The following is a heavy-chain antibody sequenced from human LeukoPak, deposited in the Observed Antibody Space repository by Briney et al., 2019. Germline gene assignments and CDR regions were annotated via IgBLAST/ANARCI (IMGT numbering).Heavy chain of an antibody. Sequence: SETLSLTCTVSGGSISSYYWSWIRQPPGKGLEWIGYIYYSGSTNYNPSLKSRVTISVDTSKNQFSLKLSSVTAADTAVYYCARMYSSGWAYFDYWGQGTLVTVSS. CDR3: ARMYSSGWAYFDY. V-gene: IGHV4-59*12. D-gene: IGHD6-19*01. CDR1: GGSISSYY. CDR2: IYYSGST. J-gene: IGHJ4*02.